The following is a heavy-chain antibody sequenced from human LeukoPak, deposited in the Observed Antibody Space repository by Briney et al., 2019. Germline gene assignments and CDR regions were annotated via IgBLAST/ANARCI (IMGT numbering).Heavy chain of an antibody. J-gene: IGHJ4*02. Sequence: ASVKVSCKASGYTFTDYFMHWVRQAPGQGLEWMGWINPNSGATNYAQQFQGRVTMTRDRSISTMFMELSRLTSDDTALYYCARDLGLLCTSISCPSDYWAQGTLVTVSS. CDR1: GYTFTDYF. D-gene: IGHD2-2*01. CDR2: INPNSGAT. V-gene: IGHV1-2*02. CDR3: ARDLGLLCTSISCPSDY.